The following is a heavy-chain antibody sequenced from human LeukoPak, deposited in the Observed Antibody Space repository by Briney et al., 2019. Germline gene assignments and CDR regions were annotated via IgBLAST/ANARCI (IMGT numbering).Heavy chain of an antibody. CDR2: IYYSGST. V-gene: IGHV4-59*01. J-gene: IGHJ4*02. CDR3: ARGWDGESADY. CDR1: GGSISSYY. Sequence: SETLSLTCTVSGGSISSYYWSWIRQPPGKRLEWIGYIYYSGSTNYNPSLKSRVTISVDTSKNQFSLKLSSVTAADTAVYYCARGWDGESADYWGQGTLVTVSS. D-gene: IGHD3-10*01.